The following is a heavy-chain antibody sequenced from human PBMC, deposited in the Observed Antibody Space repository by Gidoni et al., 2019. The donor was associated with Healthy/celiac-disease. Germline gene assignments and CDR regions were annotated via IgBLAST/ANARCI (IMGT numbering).Heavy chain of an antibody. CDR1: GSTFSSYA. V-gene: IGHV3-23*01. J-gene: IGHJ4*02. Sequence: EVQLLESGGGLVQPGGSRRLSCAASGSTFSSYAMSWVRQAPGKGLEWVSAISGRGGRTYYADTVKGRFTISRDSSKNTLYLQMNSLRAEDAAVYYCAKEGIAVAGLYWGQGTLVTVSS. D-gene: IGHD6-19*01. CDR3: AKEGIAVAGLY. CDR2: ISGRGGRT.